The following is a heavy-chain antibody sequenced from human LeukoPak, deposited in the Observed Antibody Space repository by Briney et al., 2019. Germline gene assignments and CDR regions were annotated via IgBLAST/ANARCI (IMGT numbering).Heavy chain of an antibody. V-gene: IGHV4-30-2*01. CDR2: IYHSGST. D-gene: IGHD3-22*01. CDR1: GGSISSGGYS. CDR3: ARVSFGDYYDSSGYAFDP. J-gene: IGHJ5*02. Sequence: SQTLSLTCAVSGGSISSGGYSWSWIRQPPGKGLEWIVYIYHSGSTYYNPSLKSRVTISVDRSKNQFSLKLSSVTAADTAVYYCARVSFGDYYDSSGYAFDPWGQGTLVTVSS.